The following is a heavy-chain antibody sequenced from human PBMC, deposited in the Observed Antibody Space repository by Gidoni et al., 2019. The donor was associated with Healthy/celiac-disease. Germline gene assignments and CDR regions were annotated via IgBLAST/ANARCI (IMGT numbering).Heavy chain of an antibody. Sequence: EVQLLESGGGLVQPGGSLRLSCAAPVSTFRSYARSWVRQAPGNGLEWVSAISGSGGSTYYADSVKGRFTISRDNSKNTLYLQMNSLRAEDTAVYYCARSWGEPLSGMGWDYFDYWGQGTLVTVSS. J-gene: IGHJ4*02. CDR1: VSTFRSYA. D-gene: IGHD3-16*01. CDR3: ARSWGEPLSGMGWDYFDY. CDR2: ISGSGGST. V-gene: IGHV3-23*01.